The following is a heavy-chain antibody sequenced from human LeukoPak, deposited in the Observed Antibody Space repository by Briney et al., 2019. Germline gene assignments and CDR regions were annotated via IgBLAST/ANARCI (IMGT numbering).Heavy chain of an antibody. CDR1: GYSFTTHW. Sequence: GESLKISCQGSGYSFTTHWIGWVRQMPGKGLECMGIIYPGDSDTIYSPSFQGQVTISADKSIRTAYLQWSSLTASDTAMYYCARGERAMATRKAGFDYWGQGTLVTVSS. CDR2: IYPGDSDT. CDR3: ARGERAMATRKAGFDY. V-gene: IGHV5-51*01. J-gene: IGHJ4*02. D-gene: IGHD5-24*01.